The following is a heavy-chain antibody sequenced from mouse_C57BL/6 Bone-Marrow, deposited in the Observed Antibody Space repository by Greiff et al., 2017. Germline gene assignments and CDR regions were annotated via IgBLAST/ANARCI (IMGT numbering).Heavy chain of an antibody. V-gene: IGHV1-72*01. D-gene: IGHD1-1*01. CDR1: GYTFTSYW. J-gene: IGHJ2*01. CDR3: ARSCNYYGTPYYFDY. CDR2: IDPKSGGT. Sequence: VQLQQPGAELVKPGASVKLSCKASGYTFTSYWMHWVKQRPGRGLEWIGRIDPKSGGTKYNEKFKSKATLTVDKPSSTAYMQLSSLTSEDSAVYYCARSCNYYGTPYYFDYWGQGTTLTVSS.